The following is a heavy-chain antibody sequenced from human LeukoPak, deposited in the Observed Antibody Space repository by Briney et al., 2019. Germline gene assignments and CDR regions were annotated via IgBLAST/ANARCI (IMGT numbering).Heavy chain of an antibody. CDR2: IQDDGATT. V-gene: IGHV3-30*02. D-gene: IGHD3-22*01. CDR1: GLTFSNFP. Sequence: GGSLRLSCAASGLTFSNFPMHWVREPPGKGLEWVALIQDDGATTNYADSVRGRFTISRDNSKSTVYLQMNSLKPDDTAVYYCATQSITLVVVISPFDYWGQGTLVTVSS. CDR3: ATQSITLVVVISPFDY. J-gene: IGHJ4*02.